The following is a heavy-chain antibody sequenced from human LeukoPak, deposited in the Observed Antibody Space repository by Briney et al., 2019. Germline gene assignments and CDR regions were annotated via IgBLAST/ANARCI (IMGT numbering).Heavy chain of an antibody. CDR2: ISTYGAST. Sequence: GGSLRLSCAASGFTFSTYAMHWVRQAPGKGLECMSTISTYGASTYYADSVKGRFTISRDNSKNTLYLQMSSLRAEDTAIYYCVKEIYSYDKYYYFCAMDVWGQGTTVTVSS. CDR1: GFTFSTYA. CDR3: VKEIYSYDKYYYFCAMDV. J-gene: IGHJ6*02. V-gene: IGHV3-64D*06. D-gene: IGHD5-18*01.